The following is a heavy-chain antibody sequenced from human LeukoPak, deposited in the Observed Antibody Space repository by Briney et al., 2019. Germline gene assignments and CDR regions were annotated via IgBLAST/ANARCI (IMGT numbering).Heavy chain of an antibody. V-gene: IGHV1-46*01. Sequence: GASVKVSCKASGYTFTSYYMHWVRQAPGQGLEWMGIINPSGGSTSYAQKFQGRVTMTRDMSTSTVYMELSSLRSEDTAVYYCARDWGPYDSSGYYQDTSLYNDYWGQGTLVTVSS. J-gene: IGHJ4*02. CDR1: GYTFTSYY. CDR2: INPSGGST. D-gene: IGHD3-22*01. CDR3: ARDWGPYDSSGYYQDTSLYNDY.